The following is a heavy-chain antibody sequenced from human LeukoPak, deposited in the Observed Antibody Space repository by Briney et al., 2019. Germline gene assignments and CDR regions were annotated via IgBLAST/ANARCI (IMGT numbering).Heavy chain of an antibody. Sequence: AGGSLRLSCAASGFTFSGYWMGWVRRAPEKGLEWVANIKQDGSEKYYVDSVKGRFTISRDNVKNSLYLQMNSLRAEDTAVYYCARYRGSRSFDYWGQGTLVSVSS. CDR1: GFTFSGYW. D-gene: IGHD3-10*01. CDR3: ARYRGSRSFDY. CDR2: IKQDGSEK. J-gene: IGHJ4*02. V-gene: IGHV3-7*03.